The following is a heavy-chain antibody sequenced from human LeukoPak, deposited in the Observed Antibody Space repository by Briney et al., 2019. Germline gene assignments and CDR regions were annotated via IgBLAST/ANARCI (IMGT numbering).Heavy chain of an antibody. CDR2: IYYSGSA. J-gene: IGHJ3*02. V-gene: IGHV4-59*06. D-gene: IGHD1-26*01. CDR1: GGSISSYY. CDR3: ARVLVGASTRVAFDI. Sequence: SETLSLTCTVSGGSISSYYWSWIRQPAGKGLEWIGYIYYSGSAYYNPSLKSRVTISVDTSKNQFSLKLSSVTAADTAVYYCARVLVGASTRVAFDIWGQGTMVTVSS.